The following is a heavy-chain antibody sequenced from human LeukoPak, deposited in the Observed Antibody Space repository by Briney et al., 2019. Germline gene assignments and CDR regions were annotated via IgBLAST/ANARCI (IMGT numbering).Heavy chain of an antibody. Sequence: PGGSLRLSCAASGFTFSSYGMHWVRQAPGKGLEWVAVISYDGSNKYYADSVKGRFAISRDNSKNTLYLQMNSLRAEDTAVYYCAKDKAGSSWYYYYYGMDVWGQGTTVTVSS. CDR3: AKDKAGSSWYYYYYGMDV. D-gene: IGHD6-13*01. CDR1: GFTFSSYG. CDR2: ISYDGSNK. V-gene: IGHV3-30*18. J-gene: IGHJ6*02.